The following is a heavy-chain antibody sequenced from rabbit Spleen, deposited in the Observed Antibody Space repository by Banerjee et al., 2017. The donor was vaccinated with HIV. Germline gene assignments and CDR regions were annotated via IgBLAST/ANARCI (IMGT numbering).Heavy chain of an antibody. J-gene: IGHJ4*01. CDR2: INTVTGKS. CDR3: ARWGPGNGVVTNAFSL. V-gene: IGHV1S45*01. D-gene: IGHD3-1*01. CDR1: GVSFSDKDV. Sequence: EQLEESGGGLVKPEGSLTLTCKASGVSFSDKDVMCWVRQAPGKGLEWIACINTVTGKSVYASWAKGRFIMSRTSSTTVTLQMTSLTVADTATYFCARWGPGNGVVTNAFSLWGPGTLVTVS.